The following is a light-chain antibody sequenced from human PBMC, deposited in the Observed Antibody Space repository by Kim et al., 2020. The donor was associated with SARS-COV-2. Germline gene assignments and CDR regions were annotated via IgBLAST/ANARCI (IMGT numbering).Light chain of an antibody. CDR2: GAS. CDR1: QSVSSSY. CDR3: QQYGSSPWT. V-gene: IGKV3-20*01. Sequence: PPGERATPSCRASQSVSSSYLTWYQQKRGQAPRLLIYGASSRATGIPDRFSGSGSGTDFTLTISRLEPEDFAVYYCQQYGSSPWTFGQGTKVDIK. J-gene: IGKJ1*01.